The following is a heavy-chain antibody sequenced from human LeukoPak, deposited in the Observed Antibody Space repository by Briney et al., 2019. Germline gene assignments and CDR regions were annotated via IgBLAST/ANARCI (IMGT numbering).Heavy chain of an antibody. Sequence: GGSLRLSCAASGFTFSSYGMSWVRQAPGKGLECVLVISNSGVGTYYADSVKGRFTISRDNSKNTLYLQMNSLRAEDTAVYYCAREVGSFDYWGQGTLVTVSS. J-gene: IGHJ4*02. CDR3: AREVGSFDY. CDR1: GFTFSSYG. V-gene: IGHV3-23*01. D-gene: IGHD1-26*01. CDR2: ISNSGVGT.